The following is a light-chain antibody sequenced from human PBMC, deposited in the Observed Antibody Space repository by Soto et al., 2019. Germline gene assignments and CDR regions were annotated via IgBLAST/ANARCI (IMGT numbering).Light chain of an antibody. CDR2: EGS. CDR1: SSDVGSYNL. Sequence: QSALTQPASVSGSPGQSITISCTGTSSDVGSYNLVSWYQQHPGKAPKLMIYEGSKRPSGVSNRFSGSKSGNTAFLTISGLQAEDEADYYCCSYAGSSTFAYVFGTGTKLTVL. CDR3: CSYAGSSTFAYV. V-gene: IGLV2-23*03. J-gene: IGLJ1*01.